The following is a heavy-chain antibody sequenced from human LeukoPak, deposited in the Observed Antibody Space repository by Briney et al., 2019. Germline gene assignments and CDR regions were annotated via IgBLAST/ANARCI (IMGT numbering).Heavy chain of an antibody. Sequence: PGGSLRLSCAASGFTVSSNYMNWVRQAPGKGLEWVSVIYSGGSTYYADSVKGRFTISRDNSKNTLYLQMNSLRAEDTAVYYCARDKVGDYYYYGMDVWGQGTTVTVSS. V-gene: IGHV3-66*01. CDR3: ARDKVGDYYYYGMDV. CDR2: IYSGGST. D-gene: IGHD3-10*01. J-gene: IGHJ6*02. CDR1: GFTVSSNY.